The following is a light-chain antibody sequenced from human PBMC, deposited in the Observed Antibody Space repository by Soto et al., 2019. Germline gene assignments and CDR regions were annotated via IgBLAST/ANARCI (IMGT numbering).Light chain of an antibody. CDR2: AAF. V-gene: IGKV1-39*01. Sequence: DIQMTQSPSSLSASVGDRVTITCRAGQSITSYLNWYQHKPGKAPKLLIYAAFTLPTGVPSRFSGSGSVSDFTLTISSLQPDDFATYYCLQSYITPTTFGQGTKLEIK. J-gene: IGKJ2*01. CDR1: QSITSY. CDR3: LQSYITPTT.